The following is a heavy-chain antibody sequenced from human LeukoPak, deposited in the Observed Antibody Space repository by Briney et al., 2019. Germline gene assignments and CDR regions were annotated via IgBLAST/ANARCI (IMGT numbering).Heavy chain of an antibody. V-gene: IGHV3-21*04. J-gene: IGHJ3*02. D-gene: IGHD3-16*02. CDR2: ISSSSSYI. Sequence: PGGSLRLSCAASGFTFSSYSMNWVRQAPGKGLEWVSSISSSSSYIYYADSVKGRFTISRDNAKNSLYLQMNSLRAEDTALYYCAKDIGSDAFDIWGQGTMVTVSS. CDR3: AKDIGSDAFDI. CDR1: GFTFSSYS.